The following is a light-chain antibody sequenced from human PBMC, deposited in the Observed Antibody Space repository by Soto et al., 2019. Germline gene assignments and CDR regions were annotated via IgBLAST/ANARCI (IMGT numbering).Light chain of an antibody. J-gene: IGKJ5*01. CDR2: GAS. Sequence: EIVMTQSPATLSLSPGERATLSCRASQTIDNTLAWYQRKPGQAPRLLIYGASTRATGLPVRFSGSGSGTQFTLTISSLQSEDFAVYYCQQYNDWPITFGQGTRLEL. CDR3: QQYNDWPIT. CDR1: QTIDNT. V-gene: IGKV3-15*01.